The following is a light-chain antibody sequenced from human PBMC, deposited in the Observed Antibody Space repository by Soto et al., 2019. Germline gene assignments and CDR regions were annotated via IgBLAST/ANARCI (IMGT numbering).Light chain of an antibody. CDR2: GAS. J-gene: IGKJ1*01. CDR1: QSVSSSY. V-gene: IGKV3-20*01. CDR3: QQYGSSPPT. Sequence: EIVLTQSPGTLSLSPGERATLSCRASQSVSSSYLAWYQQKPGQAPRLLIYGASSRDTGIPDRFSGSGSGTDFTLTISRLEPEDFAVYYCQQYGSSPPTFGQGTKVDIK.